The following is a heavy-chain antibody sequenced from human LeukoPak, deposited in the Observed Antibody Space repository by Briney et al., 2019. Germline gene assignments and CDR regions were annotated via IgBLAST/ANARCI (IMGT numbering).Heavy chain of an antibody. Sequence: PGRSLRLSCAASGFTFSSYVMHWVRQAPGKGLEWVFGINWNGGSTGYADSVKGRFAISRDNARNSLYLQMNSLRAEDTALYYCAGIAMAGIGDGFDIWGQGTMVTVSS. CDR3: AGIAMAGIGDGFDI. CDR1: GFTFSSYV. D-gene: IGHD6-19*01. CDR2: INWNGGST. J-gene: IGHJ3*02. V-gene: IGHV3-20*04.